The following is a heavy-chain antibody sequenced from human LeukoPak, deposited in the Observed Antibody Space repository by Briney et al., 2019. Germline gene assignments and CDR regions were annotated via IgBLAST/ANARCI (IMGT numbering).Heavy chain of an antibody. CDR3: ARLTEIVVVPAADY. V-gene: IGHV4-39*01. CDR2: IYYSGST. Sequence: SETLSLTCTVSGGSISSSSYYWGWIRQPPGKGLEWIGSIYYSGSTYYNPSLKSRVTISVGTSKNQFSLKLSSVTAADTAVYYCARLTEIVVVPAADYWGQGTLVTVSS. J-gene: IGHJ4*02. CDR1: GGSISSSSYY. D-gene: IGHD2-2*01.